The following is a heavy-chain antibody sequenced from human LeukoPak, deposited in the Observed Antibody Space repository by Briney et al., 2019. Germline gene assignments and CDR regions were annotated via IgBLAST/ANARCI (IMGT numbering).Heavy chain of an antibody. J-gene: IGHJ4*02. CDR3: ARPRSGSLDY. D-gene: IGHD3-10*01. V-gene: IGHV4-34*01. CDR2: INHSGST. CDR1: GGSSSGYY. Sequence: PSETLSLTCAVYGGSSSGYYWSWIRQPPGKGLEWIGEINHSGSTNYNPSLKSRVTISVDTSKNQFSLKLSSVTAADTAVYYCARPRSGSLDYWGQGTLVTVSS.